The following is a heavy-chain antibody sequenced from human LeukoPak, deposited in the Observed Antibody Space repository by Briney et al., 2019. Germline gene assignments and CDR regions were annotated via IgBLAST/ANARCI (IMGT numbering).Heavy chain of an antibody. CDR1: GGSISSSSYY. D-gene: IGHD6-13*01. V-gene: IGHV4-31*03. CDR3: ARVSGDNILYSSSWYVRGWFDP. J-gene: IGHJ5*02. CDR2: IYYSGST. Sequence: PSETLSLTCTVPGGSISSSSYYWSWIRQHPGKGLEWIGYIYYSGSTYYDPSLKSRVTISVDTSKNQFSLKLSSVTAADTAVYYCARVSGDNILYSSSWYVRGWFDPWGQEPWSPSPQ.